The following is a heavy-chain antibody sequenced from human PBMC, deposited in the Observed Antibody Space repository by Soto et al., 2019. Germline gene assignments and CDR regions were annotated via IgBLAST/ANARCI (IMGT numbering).Heavy chain of an antibody. Sequence: EVQLVESGGGLVQPGGSLRLSCAASGFTFSSYWMYWVRQVPGKGLVWVSRTDSDGSDTSYADSVKGRFTISRDNAKNTLYLQMKSLRAEDTAVHYCARDRGWSLFDYWGQGTLVTVSS. D-gene: IGHD6-19*01. J-gene: IGHJ4*01. CDR2: TDSDGSDT. V-gene: IGHV3-74*01. CDR3: ARDRGWSLFDY. CDR1: GFTFSSYW.